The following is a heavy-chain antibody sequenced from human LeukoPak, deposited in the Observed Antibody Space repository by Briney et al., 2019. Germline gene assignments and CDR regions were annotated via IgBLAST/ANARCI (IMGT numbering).Heavy chain of an antibody. Sequence: GASVKVSCKTSGYTFTGYYIHWVRQAPGQGLEWLGIINPSGGSTTYAQKFQGRVTMTTDTSTSTVYMELTSLRSDDTAVYYCARSSAYYNEADIWGQGTMVTVSS. CDR3: ARSSAYYNEADI. CDR2: INPSGGST. D-gene: IGHD3-9*01. CDR1: GYTFTGYY. J-gene: IGHJ3*02. V-gene: IGHV1-46*01.